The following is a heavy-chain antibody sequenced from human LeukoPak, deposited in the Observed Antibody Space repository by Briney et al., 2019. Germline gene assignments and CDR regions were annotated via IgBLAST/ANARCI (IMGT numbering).Heavy chain of an antibody. Sequence: SDTLSPTCSVSGDSINNYSGAWIRQPPGKGLEGMGYIYYTGTTNYNPSLKSRVTISVDTSENQFSLNLSSVTAADTAVYYCARYNTLGRGFTAVDFWGQGTLVTVSS. CDR1: GDSINNYS. V-gene: IGHV4-59*07. D-gene: IGHD3-10*01. CDR3: ARYNTLGRGFTAVDF. CDR2: IYYTGTT. J-gene: IGHJ4*02.